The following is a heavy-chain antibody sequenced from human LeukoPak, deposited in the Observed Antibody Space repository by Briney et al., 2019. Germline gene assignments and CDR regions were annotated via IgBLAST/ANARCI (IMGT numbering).Heavy chain of an antibody. CDR3: ARFRNFVSDI. V-gene: IGHV4-59*12. D-gene: IGHD3-16*01. Sequence: PSVTVSLTCTVSGASISSYYWNWIRQPPGKGLEWIGYISYNGNTNYNPSLKSRVTMSVDTSKNQFSLKVTSVTAADTAVYYCARFRNFVSDIWGQGTMVTACS. CDR1: GASISSYY. J-gene: IGHJ3*02. CDR2: ISYNGNT.